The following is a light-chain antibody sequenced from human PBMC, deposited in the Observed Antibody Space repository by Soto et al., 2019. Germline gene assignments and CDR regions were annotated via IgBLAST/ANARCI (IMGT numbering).Light chain of an antibody. CDR2: GAS. J-gene: IGKJ4*01. V-gene: IGKV3-20*01. CDR1: QSVSSSY. CDR3: QQYGSSPLT. Sequence: EIVLTQSPGTLSLSPGERATLSYRASQSVSSSYLAWYQQKPGQAPRLLIYGASSRATGIPDRFSGSGSGKDFTFTISRLEPEDFAVYYCQQYGSSPLTFGGGTKGDIK.